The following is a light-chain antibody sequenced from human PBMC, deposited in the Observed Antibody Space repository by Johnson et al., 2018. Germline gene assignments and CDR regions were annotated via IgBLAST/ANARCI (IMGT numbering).Light chain of an antibody. J-gene: IGLJ1*01. Sequence: QSVSTQPPSVSAAPGQKVTISCSGSSSNIGNNYVYWYQQLPGTAPKLLIYENNKRPSGIPDRFSGSKSGTSATLGITGLQTGDEADYYGGTWDSSLSAGNVFGTGTKVTVL. CDR1: SSNIGNNY. CDR3: GTWDSSLSAGNV. CDR2: ENN. V-gene: IGLV1-51*02.